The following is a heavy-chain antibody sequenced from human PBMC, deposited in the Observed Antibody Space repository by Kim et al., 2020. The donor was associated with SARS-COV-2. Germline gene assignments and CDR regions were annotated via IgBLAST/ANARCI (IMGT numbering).Heavy chain of an antibody. CDR3: ARAGFDY. Sequence: DGTHTNHADSVKGRFTISRDNAKNTLYLQMNSLRAEDTAVYYCARAGFDYWGQGTLVTVSS. J-gene: IGHJ4*02. CDR2: DGTHT. V-gene: IGHV3-74*01.